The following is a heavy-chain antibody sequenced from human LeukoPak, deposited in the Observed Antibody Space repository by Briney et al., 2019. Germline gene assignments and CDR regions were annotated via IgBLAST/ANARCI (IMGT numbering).Heavy chain of an antibody. D-gene: IGHD3-16*01. J-gene: IGHJ4*02. CDR2: IYYSGNT. CDR1: GGSVSSGNYY. Sequence: SETLSLTCTVSGGSVSSGNYYWSWIRQPPGKGLEWIGCIYYSGNTNYNPSLKSRVTISVDTSKNQFSLKLSSVTAADTAVYYCARGEMGISIRDYWGQGALVTVSS. CDR3: ARGEMGISIRDY. V-gene: IGHV4-61*01.